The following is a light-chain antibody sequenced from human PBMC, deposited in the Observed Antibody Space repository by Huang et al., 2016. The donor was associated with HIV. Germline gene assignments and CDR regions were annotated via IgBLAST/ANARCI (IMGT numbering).Light chain of an antibody. CDR1: QSVRSN. V-gene: IGKV3-15*01. CDR3: QQYENWPPFT. Sequence: EIVMTQSPGTLSVSPGERATLSCRASQSVRSNLAWYQQKPGQAPRLLIYDASTRATGVPARFSGSGSGTQFTLSISSLQSEDFAVYYCQQYENWPPFTFGPGTKVDIK. J-gene: IGKJ3*01. CDR2: DAS.